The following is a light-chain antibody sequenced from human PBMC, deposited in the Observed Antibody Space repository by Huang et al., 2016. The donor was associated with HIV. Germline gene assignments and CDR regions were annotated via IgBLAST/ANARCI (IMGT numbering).Light chain of an antibody. Sequence: VLTQSPGALSLSAGERATLSCRASQSVSSDYLDWYQHQPGQAPRLLIYGASIRATCIPDRFSGSGSGTDFTLTINRLEPGDVEVYYCQHYGTSPGTFGQGTKVEIK. CDR1: QSVSSDY. J-gene: IGKJ1*01. CDR3: QHYGTSPGT. V-gene: IGKV3-20*01. CDR2: GAS.